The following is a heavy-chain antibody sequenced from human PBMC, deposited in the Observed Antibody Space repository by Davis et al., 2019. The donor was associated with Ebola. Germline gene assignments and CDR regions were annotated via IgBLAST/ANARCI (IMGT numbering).Heavy chain of an antibody. V-gene: IGHV1-24*01. Sequence: ASVKVSCKASGYTLSAFSVQWVRLAPGKGLEWMGGVDPQDGETVYAEKFQGRVTMTADTSTTTVYMDLRSLRSDDTAVYYCGRLYTGTSRRYEGFDYWGQGTLVTVSS. CDR1: GYTLSAFS. J-gene: IGHJ4*02. CDR2: VDPQDGET. D-gene: IGHD6-19*01. CDR3: GRLYTGTSRRYEGFDY.